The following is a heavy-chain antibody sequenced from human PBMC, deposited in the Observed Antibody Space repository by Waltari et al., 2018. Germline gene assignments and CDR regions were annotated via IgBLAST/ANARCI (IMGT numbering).Heavy chain of an antibody. CDR1: GYTFTGYY. CDR3: ARAEVYYYGSGSSDY. J-gene: IGHJ4*02. V-gene: IGHV1-2*06. D-gene: IGHD3-10*01. Sequence: QVQLVQSGAEVKKPGASVKVSCKASGYTFTGYYMHWVRQAPGQGLEWMGRINPTRGGTNYAQKFQGRVTMTRDTASSTAYMGLSRLRSDDTAVYYCARAEVYYYGSGSSDYWGQGTLVTVSS. CDR2: INPTRGGT.